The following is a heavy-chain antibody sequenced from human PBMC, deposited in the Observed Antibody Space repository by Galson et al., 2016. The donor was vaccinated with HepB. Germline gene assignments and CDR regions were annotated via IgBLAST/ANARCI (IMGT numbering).Heavy chain of an antibody. Sequence: PALVKPTQTLTLTCSLSGVSLTTRGVGVGWIRQPPGKALEWLALIYWNDDKRYSPSLKSRLTVTKDTSKNQVGLILTNVDPVDTATYFCANRPWLGNGDFWGHGILVTVSS. CDR2: IYWNDDK. CDR3: ANRPWLGNGDF. CDR1: GVSLTTRGVG. J-gene: IGHJ4*01. D-gene: IGHD2-21*01. V-gene: IGHV2-5*01.